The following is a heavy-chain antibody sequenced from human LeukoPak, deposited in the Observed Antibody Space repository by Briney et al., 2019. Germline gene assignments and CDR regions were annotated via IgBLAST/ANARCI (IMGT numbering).Heavy chain of an antibody. CDR2: IYHNGTP. CDR1: GGSVTSTNW. Sequence: NPSETLSLTCDVSGGSVTSTNWWSWVRQSPGKGLEWIGEIYHNGTPNYNPSLKSRVTISADTFKNHFSLKLTSVTAADTAVYYCATAPILRGEGGEHYKYGMDVWGQGTTVIVSS. CDR3: ATAPILRGEGGEHYKYGMDV. J-gene: IGHJ6*02. D-gene: IGHD2-2*02. V-gene: IGHV4/OR15-8*01.